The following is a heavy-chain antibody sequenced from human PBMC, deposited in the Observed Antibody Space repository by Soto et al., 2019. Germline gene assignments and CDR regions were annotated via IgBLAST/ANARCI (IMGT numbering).Heavy chain of an antibody. CDR3: ARNLGAYSSVSHAMDV. CDR1: RFTFSNYG. D-gene: IGHD6-19*01. V-gene: IGHV3-33*01. Sequence: QVQLVESGGGVVQPGRSLRLSCTASRFTFSNYGMHGVRQAPGKGLEVVAVIWYDGSNKYYADSVKGRFTISRDNSKNTLYLQMNSLRAEDTAVYYCARNLGAYSSVSHAMDVWGQGTTVTVSS. J-gene: IGHJ6*02. CDR2: IWYDGSNK.